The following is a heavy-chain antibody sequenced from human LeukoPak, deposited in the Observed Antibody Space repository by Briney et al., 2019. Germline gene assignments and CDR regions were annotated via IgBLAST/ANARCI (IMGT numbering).Heavy chain of an antibody. CDR3: ASLHYYDSSGRDY. D-gene: IGHD3-22*01. V-gene: IGHV3-21*01. CDR1: GFTFSSYS. J-gene: IGHJ4*02. CDR2: ISSSGIYT. Sequence: KPGGSLRLSCAASGFTFSSYSMTWVRQAPWKGLKWVSTISSSGIYTYYADSVKGRFTISRDDAKNSLYLQMNSLRAEDTAVYYCASLHYYDSSGRDYWGQGTLVTVSS.